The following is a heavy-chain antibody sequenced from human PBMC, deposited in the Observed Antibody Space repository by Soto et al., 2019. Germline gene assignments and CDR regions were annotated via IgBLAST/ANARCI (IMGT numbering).Heavy chain of an antibody. V-gene: IGHV3-30*18. J-gene: IGHJ4*02. CDR2: ISYDGSNK. CDR3: AKDATTIYGGNPPTDY. Sequence: HPGGSLRLSCAASGFTFSSYGMHWVRQAPGKGLEWVAVISYDGSNKYYADSVKGRFTISRDNSKNTLYLQMNSLRAEDTAVYYCAKDATTIYGGNPPTDYWGQGTLVTVSS. CDR1: GFTFSSYG. D-gene: IGHD4-17*01.